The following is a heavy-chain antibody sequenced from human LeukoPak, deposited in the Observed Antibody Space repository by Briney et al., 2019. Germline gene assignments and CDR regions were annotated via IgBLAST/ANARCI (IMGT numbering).Heavy chain of an antibody. Sequence: SETLSLTCAVSGGSISSGGYSWSWIRQPPGKGLEWIGYIYHSGSTYYNPSLKSRVTISVDRSKNQFSLKLSSVTAADTAVYYCARTSIAARRANAFDIWGQGTMVTVSS. CDR1: GGSISSGGYS. CDR2: IYHSGST. V-gene: IGHV4-30-2*01. J-gene: IGHJ3*02. CDR3: ARTSIAARRANAFDI. D-gene: IGHD6-6*01.